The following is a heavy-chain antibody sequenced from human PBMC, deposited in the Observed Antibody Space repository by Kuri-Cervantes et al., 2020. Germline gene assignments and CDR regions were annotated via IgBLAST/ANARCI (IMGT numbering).Heavy chain of an antibody. CDR2: IYHSGST. CDR1: GYSISSGYY. V-gene: IGHV4-38-2*01. D-gene: IGHD3-22*01. Sequence: SETLSLTCAVSGYSISSGYYWGWIRQPPGKGLEWIGSIYHSGSTYYNPSLKSRVTMSLDTSKNQLSLKLSSVTAADTAVYYCATTADSSGYYLNFGYWGQGTQVTVSS. J-gene: IGHJ4*02. CDR3: ATTADSSGYYLNFGY.